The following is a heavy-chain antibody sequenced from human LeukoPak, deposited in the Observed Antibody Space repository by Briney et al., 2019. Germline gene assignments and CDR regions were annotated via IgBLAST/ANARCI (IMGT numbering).Heavy chain of an antibody. CDR1: GYTFTGYY. CDR2: INPNSGGT. D-gene: IGHD6-6*01. CDR3: AKDPLAYSSSREPYYFDY. Sequence: ASVKVSCKASGYTFTGYYMHWVRQAPGQGLEWMGWINPNSGGTNYAQKFQGRVTMTRDTSISTAYMELSRLRSDDTAVYYCAKDPLAYSSSREPYYFDYWGQGTLVTVSS. J-gene: IGHJ4*02. V-gene: IGHV1-2*02.